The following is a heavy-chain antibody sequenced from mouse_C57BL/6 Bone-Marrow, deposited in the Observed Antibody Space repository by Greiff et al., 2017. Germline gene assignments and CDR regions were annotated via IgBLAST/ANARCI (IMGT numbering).Heavy chain of an antibody. V-gene: IGHV5-6*01. Sequence: EVMLVESGGDLVKPGGSLKLSCAASGFTFSSYGMSWVRQTPDKRLEWVATISSGGSYTYYPDSVKGRFTISRDNAKNTLYMQMSRQKSEDTAVYYCARLEDCESRDYFDYWGQGTTLTVSS. CDR3: ARLEDCESRDYFDY. CDR1: GFTFSSYG. J-gene: IGHJ2*01. CDR2: ISSGGSYT. D-gene: IGHD1-1*01.